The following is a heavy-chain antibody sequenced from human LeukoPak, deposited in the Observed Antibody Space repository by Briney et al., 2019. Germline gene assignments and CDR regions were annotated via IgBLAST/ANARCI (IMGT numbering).Heavy chain of an antibody. V-gene: IGHV1-69*04. CDR1: GGTFSSYA. CDR2: IIPILGIA. Sequence: SVKVSCKASGGTFSSYAISWVRQAPGQGLEWMGRIIPILGIANYAKKFQGRVTITADKSTSTAYMELSSLGSEDTAVYYCARDFWSGYADYWGQGTLVTVSS. D-gene: IGHD3-3*01. J-gene: IGHJ4*02. CDR3: ARDFWSGYADY.